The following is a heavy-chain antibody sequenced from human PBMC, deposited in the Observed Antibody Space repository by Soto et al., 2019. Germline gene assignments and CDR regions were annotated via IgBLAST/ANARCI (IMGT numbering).Heavy chain of an antibody. CDR1: GGTFSSYA. CDR2: IIPIFGTA. V-gene: IGHV1-69*13. CDR3: ARSDPGYSSGWVPDY. D-gene: IGHD6-19*01. J-gene: IGHJ4*02. Sequence: SVKVSCKASGGTFSSYAISWVRQAPGQGLEWMGGIIPIFGTANYAQKFQGRVTITADESTSTAYMELSSLRSEDTAVYYCARSDPGYSSGWVPDYWGQGPLVTVSS.